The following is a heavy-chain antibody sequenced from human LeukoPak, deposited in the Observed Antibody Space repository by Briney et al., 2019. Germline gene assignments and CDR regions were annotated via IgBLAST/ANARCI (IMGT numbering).Heavy chain of an antibody. Sequence: ASVKVSCKASGYTFTGYYMHWVRQAPGQGLEWMGWINPNSGGTNYAQKLQGRVTMNTDTSTSTAYMELRSLRSDDTAVYYCARDIVVVPAAISDNWFDPWGQGTLVTVS. V-gene: IGHV1-2*02. J-gene: IGHJ5*02. CDR1: GYTFTGYY. D-gene: IGHD2-2*02. CDR2: INPNSGGT. CDR3: ARDIVVVPAAISDNWFDP.